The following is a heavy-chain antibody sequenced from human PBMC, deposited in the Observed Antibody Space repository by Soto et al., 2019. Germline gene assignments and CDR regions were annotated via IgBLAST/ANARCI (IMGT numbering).Heavy chain of an antibody. Sequence: SETLSLTCAVSGGSISSGGYSWSWIRQPPGKGLEWIGYIYHSGRTYYNPSLKSRVTISVDRSKNQFSLKLSSVTAADTAVYYCASEIGYCTNGVCSEGAFDYWGQGTLVTVSS. CDR1: GGSISSGGYS. CDR2: IYHSGRT. V-gene: IGHV4-30-2*01. D-gene: IGHD2-8*01. CDR3: ASEIGYCTNGVCSEGAFDY. J-gene: IGHJ4*02.